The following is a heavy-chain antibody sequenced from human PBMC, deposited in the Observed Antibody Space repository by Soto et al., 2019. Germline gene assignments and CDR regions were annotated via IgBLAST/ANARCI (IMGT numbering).Heavy chain of an antibody. J-gene: IGHJ4*02. CDR2: ITSSSSYI. Sequence: GSLRLSCAASVFTFSLYSMIWVRQAPGKGLEWVASITSSSSYIYYEDSLKGRFTISRDNAKSSLFLQLDSLRAEDTAVYFCVRARSTDSRPDYWGQGTLVTVSS. V-gene: IGHV3-21*01. CDR1: VFTFSLYS. CDR3: VRARSTDSRPDY. D-gene: IGHD3-22*01.